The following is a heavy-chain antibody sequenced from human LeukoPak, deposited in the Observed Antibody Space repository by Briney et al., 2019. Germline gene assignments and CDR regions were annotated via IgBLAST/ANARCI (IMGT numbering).Heavy chain of an antibody. CDR2: ISGSGGRT. CDR1: GFTFSNYG. Sequence: GGSLRLSCAASGFTFSNYGMSWVRQAPGKGLEWVSTISGSGGRTYYADSVKGRFTISRDNSKNTLYLQMNSLRAEDTALYYCAKDYAVGSIDYWGQGTLVTVSS. CDR3: AKDYAVGSIDY. V-gene: IGHV3-23*01. J-gene: IGHJ4*02. D-gene: IGHD3-16*01.